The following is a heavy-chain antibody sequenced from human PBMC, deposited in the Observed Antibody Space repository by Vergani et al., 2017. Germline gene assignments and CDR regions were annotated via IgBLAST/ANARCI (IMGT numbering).Heavy chain of an antibody. V-gene: IGHV4-59*01. D-gene: IGHD2-15*01. J-gene: IGHJ6*03. Sequence: QVQLQESGPGLVKPSETLSLTCTVSGGSISSFYWSWIRQPPGKGLEWIGYIYYSGSTNYNPSLKSRFPMSVDTSKNQFSLKLSSVTAADTAVYYCARSAGYYYYYMDVWGKGTTVTVSS. CDR1: GGSISSFY. CDR3: ARSAGYYYYYMDV. CDR2: IYYSGST.